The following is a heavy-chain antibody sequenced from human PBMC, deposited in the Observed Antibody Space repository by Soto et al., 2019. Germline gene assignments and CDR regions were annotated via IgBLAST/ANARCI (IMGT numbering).Heavy chain of an antibody. CDR1: GFLFRTYA. V-gene: IGHV3-23*01. CDR2: IRANDVGT. Sequence: GGSLRLSCEASGFLFRTYAMTWVRRAPGKGLEWVSLIRANDVGTYYAAFVQPRFTISTEQIRNTLYLTMDSLRLNATALYYCAKANNDYIWDNMPPFDYWGQGTLVTVSS. D-gene: IGHD5-12*01. J-gene: IGHJ4*02. CDR3: AKANNDYIWDNMPPFDY.